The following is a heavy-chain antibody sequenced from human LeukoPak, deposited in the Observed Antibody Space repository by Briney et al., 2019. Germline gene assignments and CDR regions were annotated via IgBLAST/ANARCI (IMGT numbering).Heavy chain of an antibody. D-gene: IGHD3-22*01. V-gene: IGHV3-73*01. J-gene: IGHJ4*02. CDR1: GFTFSGSA. CDR3: TRTAYYYDSSGYHLPGY. CDR2: IRSKANSYAT. Sequence: GGSLRLSCAASGFTFSGSAMHWVRQASGKGREWVGRIRSKANSYATAYAPCVRGRFNISRDDSKNTAYLQMNSLKTEDTAVYYCTRTAYYYDSSGYHLPGYWGQGTLVTVSS.